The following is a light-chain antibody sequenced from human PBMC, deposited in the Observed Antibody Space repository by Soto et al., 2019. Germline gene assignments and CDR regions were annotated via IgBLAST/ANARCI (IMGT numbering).Light chain of an antibody. J-gene: IGKJ4*01. CDR1: QDITND. Sequence: DIQMTQSPSSLSASVGDRVTITCQASQDITNDLNWYQQKPGKAPKVLIYKASNLETGVPSRFSGSGSGKDFTFTISSLQPEDIATYFCQQYDNFPLTFGGGTKVEIK. CDR3: QQYDNFPLT. V-gene: IGKV1-33*01. CDR2: KAS.